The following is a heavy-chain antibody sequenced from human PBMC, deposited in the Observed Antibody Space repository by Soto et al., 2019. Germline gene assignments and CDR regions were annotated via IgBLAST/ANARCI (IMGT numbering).Heavy chain of an antibody. Sequence: SVKVSCKASGGTFSSYAINWVRQARGQGLEWMGGIIPMFGTANFAQKFRDIITISADKSTGTSYMELSNLRSEDTAVYYCARGGLPAGYGLDVWGQGTTVTVSS. J-gene: IGHJ6*02. CDR3: ARGGLPAGYGLDV. CDR2: IIPMFGTA. D-gene: IGHD2-2*01. CDR1: GGTFSSYA. V-gene: IGHV1-69*06.